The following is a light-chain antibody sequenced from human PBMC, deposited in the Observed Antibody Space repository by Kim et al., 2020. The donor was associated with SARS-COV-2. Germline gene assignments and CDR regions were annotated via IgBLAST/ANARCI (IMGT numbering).Light chain of an antibody. CDR3: SSYGGNNNVV. CDR2: EVS. CDR1: SSDVGGYNY. J-gene: IGLJ3*02. Sequence: GQSVNISCTGTSSDVGGYNYVSWYQQHQGKAPKLIIYEVSKRPSGVPDRFSGSKYGNTASLTVSGLQAEDEADYYCSSYGGNNNVVFGGGTQLTVL. V-gene: IGLV2-8*01.